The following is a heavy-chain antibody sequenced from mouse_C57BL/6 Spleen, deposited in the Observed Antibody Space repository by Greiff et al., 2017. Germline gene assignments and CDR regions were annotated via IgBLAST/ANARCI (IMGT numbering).Heavy chain of an antibody. D-gene: IGHD1-1*01. CDR3: YGFAD. V-gene: IGHV2-3*01. CDR2: IWGDGST. Sequence: QVQLQQSGPGLVAPSQSLSITCTVSGFSLTSYGVSWVRQPPGQGLEWLGVIWGDGSTNYHSALISRLSISKDNSKSHVFLILNSLQTGDTSAYYCYGFADWGQGTLVTVSA. J-gene: IGHJ3*01. CDR1: GFSLTSYG.